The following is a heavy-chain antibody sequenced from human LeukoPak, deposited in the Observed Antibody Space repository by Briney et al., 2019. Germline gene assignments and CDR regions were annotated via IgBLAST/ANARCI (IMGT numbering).Heavy chain of an antibody. CDR3: AREYRRGYCSGGSCLRGVDP. J-gene: IGHJ5*02. CDR2: IIPIFGTA. Sequence: SVKVSCKASGGTFSSYAMSWVRQAPGQGLEWMGGIIPIFGTANYAQKFQGRVTITADESTSTAYMELSSLRSEDTAVYYCAREYRRGYCSGGSCLRGVDPWGQGTLVTVSS. CDR1: GGTFSSYA. V-gene: IGHV1-69*13. D-gene: IGHD2-15*01.